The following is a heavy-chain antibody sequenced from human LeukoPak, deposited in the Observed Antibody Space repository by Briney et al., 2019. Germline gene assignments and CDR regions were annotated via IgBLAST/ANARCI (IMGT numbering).Heavy chain of an antibody. J-gene: IGHJ4*02. D-gene: IGHD3-22*01. V-gene: IGHV4-59*08. CDR1: GGSISSYY. CDR2: IYYSGST. CDR3: AAQVFSGYYYNY. Sequence: SETLSLTCTVSGGSISSYYWSWIRQPPGKGLEWIGYIYYSGSTNYNPSLKSRVTISVDTSKNQSSLKLSSVTAADTAVYYCAAQVFSGYYYNYWGQGTLVTVSS.